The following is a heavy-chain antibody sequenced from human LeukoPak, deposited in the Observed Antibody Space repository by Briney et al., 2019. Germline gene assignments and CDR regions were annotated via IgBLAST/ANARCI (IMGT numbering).Heavy chain of an antibody. CDR3: ASLDYYDSSGYYKGPYYYGMDV. Sequence: GVSLRLSCAASGFTFSSYAMHWVRQAPGKGLEWVAVISYDGSNKYYADSVKGRFTISRDNSKNTLYLQMNSLRAEDTAVYYCASLDYYDSSGYYKGPYYYGMDVWGQGTTVTVSS. D-gene: IGHD3-22*01. CDR1: GFTFSSYA. J-gene: IGHJ6*02. V-gene: IGHV3-30-3*01. CDR2: ISYDGSNK.